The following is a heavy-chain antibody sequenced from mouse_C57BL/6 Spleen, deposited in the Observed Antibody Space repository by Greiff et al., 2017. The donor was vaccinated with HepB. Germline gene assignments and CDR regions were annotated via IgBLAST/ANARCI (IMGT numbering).Heavy chain of an antibody. CDR2: ISSGGSYT. V-gene: IGHV5-6*01. D-gene: IGHD1-1*01. Sequence: EVQLVESGGDLVKPGGSLKLSCAASGFTFSSYGMSWVRQTPDKRLEWVATISSGGSYTYYPDSVKGRFTISRDNAKNTLYLQMSSLKSEDTAMYYCARRDGRGYYFDYWGQGTTLTVSS. CDR3: ARRDGRGYYFDY. CDR1: GFTFSSYG. J-gene: IGHJ2*01.